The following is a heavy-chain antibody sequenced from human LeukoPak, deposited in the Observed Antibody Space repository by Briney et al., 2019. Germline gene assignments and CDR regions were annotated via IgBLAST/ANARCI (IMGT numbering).Heavy chain of an antibody. CDR3: ARGLGRTVMVTRGGVRFDY. V-gene: IGHV1-2*02. D-gene: IGHD5-18*01. CDR2: INPNSGGT. J-gene: IGHJ4*02. CDR1: GYTFTGYY. Sequence: GALVKVSCKASGYTFTGYYMHWVRQAPGQGLEWMGWINPNSGGTNYAQKFQGRVTMTRDTSISTAYMELSRLRSDDTAVYYCARGLGRTVMVTRGGVRFDYWGQGTLVTVSS.